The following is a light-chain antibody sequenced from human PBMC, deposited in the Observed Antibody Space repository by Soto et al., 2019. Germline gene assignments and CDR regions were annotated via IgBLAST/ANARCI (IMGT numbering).Light chain of an antibody. J-gene: IGLJ1*01. V-gene: IGLV2-14*01. CDR1: SCDVGNYDY. Sequence: QSALTQPASVSGSPGQAITISRTGTSCDVGNYDYVSWYQQHPGKVPKLMIYDVSNRPSVVSNRFSGSKSGNTASLTISGLQAEDEADYYCLSFTTRATYDFGTGTQLTVL. CDR3: LSFTTRATYD. CDR2: DVS.